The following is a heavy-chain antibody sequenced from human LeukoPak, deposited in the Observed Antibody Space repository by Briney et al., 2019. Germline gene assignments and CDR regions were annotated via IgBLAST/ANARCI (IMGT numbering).Heavy chain of an antibody. CDR2: INPKTGGT. Sequence: GASVKVSFKASGYTFTGYYLHWVRQAPGQGLEWMGWINPKTGGTNYVQKFQGRVTVTGDTSINTVYMELSGLKSDDTAVYYCARDWGEGYFDYWGQGTLVTVSS. CDR1: GYTFTGYY. CDR3: ARDWGEGYFDY. D-gene: IGHD3-16*01. J-gene: IGHJ4*02. V-gene: IGHV1-2*02.